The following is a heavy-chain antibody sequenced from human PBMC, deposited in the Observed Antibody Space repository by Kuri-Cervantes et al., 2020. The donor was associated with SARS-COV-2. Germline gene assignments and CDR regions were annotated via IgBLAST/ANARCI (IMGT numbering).Heavy chain of an antibody. CDR2: ISWNSGSI. V-gene: IGHV3-20*04. J-gene: IGHJ3*02. CDR1: GFTFDDCG. CDR3: ARTCLVTIFGDAFDI. Sequence: GESLKISCAASGFTFDDCGMSWVRQAPGKGLEWVSGISWNSGSIGYADSVKGRFTISRDNAKNSLYLQMNSLRAEDMALYYCARTCLVTIFGDAFDIWGQGTMVTVSS. D-gene: IGHD3-3*01.